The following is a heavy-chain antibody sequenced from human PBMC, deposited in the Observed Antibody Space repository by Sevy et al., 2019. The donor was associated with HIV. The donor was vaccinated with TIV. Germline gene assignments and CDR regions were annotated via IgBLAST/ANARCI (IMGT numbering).Heavy chain of an antibody. CDR3: TRGLATADTPEYYFDY. CDR1: GFTFGDYA. J-gene: IGHJ4*02. D-gene: IGHD5-12*01. CDR2: IRRNSHEPYGGTT. V-gene: IGHV3-49*03. Sequence: GGSLRLSCTSSGFTFGDYAMSWFRQAPGKGLEWVAFIRRNSHEPYGGTTEYAASVKGRFTISGDDSKSIAYLQMNSLKTEDTAVYYCTRGLATADTPEYYFDYWGQGILVTVSS.